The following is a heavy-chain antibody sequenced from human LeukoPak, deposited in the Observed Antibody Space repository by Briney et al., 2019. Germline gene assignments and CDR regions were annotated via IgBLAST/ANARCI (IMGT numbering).Heavy chain of an antibody. Sequence: SVKVSCKASGGTFSSYAISWVRQAPGQGLEWMGAIIPIFGTANYAQKFQGRVTITTDESTSTAYMELSSLRSEDTAVYYCATLQSYWFDPWGQGTLVTVSS. CDR3: ATLQSYWFDP. V-gene: IGHV1-69*05. D-gene: IGHD4-11*01. CDR1: GGTFSSYA. J-gene: IGHJ5*02. CDR2: IIPIFGTA.